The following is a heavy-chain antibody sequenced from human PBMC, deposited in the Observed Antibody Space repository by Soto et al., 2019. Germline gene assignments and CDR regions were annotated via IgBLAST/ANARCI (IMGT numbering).Heavy chain of an antibody. CDR1: GFTFSSYG. CDR2: ISYDGSNK. CDR3: AKEGYCSSTSCYLEDYYYYGMDV. J-gene: IGHJ6*02. D-gene: IGHD2-2*01. Sequence: PGGSLRLSCAASGFTFSSYGMHWVRQAPGKGLEWVAVISYDGSNKYYADSVKGRFTISRDNSKNTLYLQMNSLRAEDTAVYYCAKEGYCSSTSCYLEDYYYYGMDVWGQGTAVTVSS. V-gene: IGHV3-30*18.